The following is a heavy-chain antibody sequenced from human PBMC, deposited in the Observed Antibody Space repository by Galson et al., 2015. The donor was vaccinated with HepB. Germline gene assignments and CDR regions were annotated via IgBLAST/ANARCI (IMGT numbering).Heavy chain of an antibody. J-gene: IGHJ3*02. D-gene: IGHD2/OR15-2a*01. CDR2: INAGNGNT. CDR3: AKRAEYWDDAFDI. V-gene: IGHV1-3*01. CDR1: GYTFTSYA. Sequence: SVKVSCKASGYTFTSYAMHWVRQAPGQRLEWMGWINAGNGNTKYSQKFQGRVTITRDTSASTAYMELSSLRSEDTAVYYCAKRAEYWDDAFDIWGQGTMVTVSS.